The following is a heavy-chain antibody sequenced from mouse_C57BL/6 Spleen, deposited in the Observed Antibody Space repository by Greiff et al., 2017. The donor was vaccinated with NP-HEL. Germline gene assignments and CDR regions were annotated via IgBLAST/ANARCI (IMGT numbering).Heavy chain of an antibody. D-gene: IGHD1-1*01. CDR2: INPYNGGT. Sequence: EVQLQQSGPVLVKPGASVKMSCKASGYTFTDYYMNWVKQSHGKSLEWIGVINPYNGGTSYNQKFKGKATLTVDKSSSTAYMALNSLTSEDSAVYYCARGYGSSTNWYFDVWGTGTTVTVSS. CDR1: GYTFTDYY. V-gene: IGHV1-19*01. J-gene: IGHJ1*03. CDR3: ARGYGSSTNWYFDV.